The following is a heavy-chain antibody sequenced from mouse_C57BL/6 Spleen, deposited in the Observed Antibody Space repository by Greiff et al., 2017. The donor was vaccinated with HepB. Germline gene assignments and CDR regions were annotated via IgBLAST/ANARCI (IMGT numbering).Heavy chain of an antibody. V-gene: IGHV14-4*01. Sequence: VQLKESGAELVRPGASVKLSCTASGFNIKDDYMHWVKQRPEQGLEWIGWIDPENGDTEYASKFQGKATITADTSSNTAYLQLSSLTSEDTAVYYCTRLGMAFFAYWGQGTLVTVSA. D-gene: IGHD4-1*01. CDR3: TRLGMAFFAY. CDR2: IDPENGDT. CDR1: GFNIKDDY. J-gene: IGHJ3*01.